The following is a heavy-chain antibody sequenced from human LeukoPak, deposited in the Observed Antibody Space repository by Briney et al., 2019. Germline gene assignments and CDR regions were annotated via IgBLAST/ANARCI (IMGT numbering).Heavy chain of an antibody. CDR3: ARDLDGSGYYPDY. CDR2: INPNSGGT. J-gene: IGHJ4*02. CDR1: GYTFTGYC. V-gene: IGHV1-2*04. Sequence: GASVNVSCKASGYTFTGYCMHWVRQAPGQGLEWMGWINPNSGGTNYAQKFQGWVTMTRDTSISTAYMELSRLRSDDTAVYYCARDLDGSGYYPDYWGQGTLVTVSS. D-gene: IGHD3-22*01.